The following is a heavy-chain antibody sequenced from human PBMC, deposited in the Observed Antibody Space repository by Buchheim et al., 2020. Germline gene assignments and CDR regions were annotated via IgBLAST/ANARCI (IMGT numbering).Heavy chain of an antibody. CDR3: AKSGHGIGPAAKGGYFDL. CDR2: ISGSGGST. D-gene: IGHD2-2*01. V-gene: IGHV3-23*01. J-gene: IGHJ2*01. CDR1: GFTFSSYA. Sequence: EVQLLESGGGLVQPGGSLRLSCAASGFTFSSYAMSWVRQAPGKGLEWVSAISGSGGSTYYADSVKGRFTISRDNSKNTLYLQMNSRRAEDTAVYYCAKSGHGIGPAAKGGYFDLWGRGTL.